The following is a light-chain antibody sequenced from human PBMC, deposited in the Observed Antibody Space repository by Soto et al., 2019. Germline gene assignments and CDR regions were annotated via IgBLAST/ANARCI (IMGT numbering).Light chain of an antibody. J-gene: IGKJ2*01. CDR3: QQFGSSPPSYT. CDR1: QSVNNNY. CDR2: GAS. V-gene: IGKV3-20*01. Sequence: EIVLTQSPGTLSLSPGERATLSCRASQSVNNNYLAWYQQRPGLAPGLLIYGASSRATGIPDRFSGSGSGTDFTLTITRLEPEDFAVYFCQQFGSSPPSYTFGQGTKLEIK.